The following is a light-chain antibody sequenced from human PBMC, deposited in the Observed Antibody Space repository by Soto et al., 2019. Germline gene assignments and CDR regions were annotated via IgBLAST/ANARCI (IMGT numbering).Light chain of an antibody. Sequence: EIVLTQSPGTLSLSPGERATLSCRTSQSVSSSYLAWYQQKPGQAPRLLIYGASSRATGIPDRFSGSGSGTDFTLTISRLEPEDFAVCYCQQYGRSWWTFGQGTKVEIK. CDR3: QQYGRSWWT. V-gene: IGKV3-20*01. CDR1: QSVSSSY. CDR2: GAS. J-gene: IGKJ1*01.